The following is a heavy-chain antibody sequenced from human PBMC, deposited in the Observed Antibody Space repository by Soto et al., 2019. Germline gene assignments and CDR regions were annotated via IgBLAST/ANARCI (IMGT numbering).Heavy chain of an antibody. J-gene: IGHJ6*02. CDR1: GFTFSNYA. CDR3: AKEGVMTCGGGMDDHYYYGMDV. V-gene: IGHV3-23*01. Sequence: EVQLMESGGGLVQPGGSLRLSCAASGFTFSNYALSWVRQVPGKGLECVATFSGSGSTTYYADSVKGRFTISRDKSKNTLDLQMNRLRAEDTAVYYCAKEGVMTCGGGMDDHYYYGMDVWGQGTKVTGSS. D-gene: IGHD3-16*01. CDR2: FSGSGSTT.